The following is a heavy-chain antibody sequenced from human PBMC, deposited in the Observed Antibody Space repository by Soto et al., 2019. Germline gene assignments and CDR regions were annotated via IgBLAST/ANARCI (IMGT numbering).Heavy chain of an antibody. CDR3: ARGAGYEFWGGYFDY. J-gene: IGHJ4*02. CDR1: GFTFSSYG. Sequence: QVQLVESGGGVVQPGRSLRLSCAAAGFTFSSYGMHWVRQAPGKGLERVAVIWYDGSNRYYADSVKGRFTISRDNSKNTLDLQMNSLGAGDTDVYYCARGAGYEFWGGYFDYGGQRALVTVSS. CDR2: IWYDGSNR. V-gene: IGHV3-33*01. D-gene: IGHD3-3*01.